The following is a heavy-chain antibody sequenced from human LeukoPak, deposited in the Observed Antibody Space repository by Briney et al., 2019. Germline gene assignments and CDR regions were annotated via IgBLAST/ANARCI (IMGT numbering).Heavy chain of an antibody. J-gene: IGHJ5*02. D-gene: IGHD6-13*01. CDR3: AREQQLRSWFDP. CDR1: GYTFTSYD. Sequence: GASVKVSCKASGYTFTSYDINWVRQATGQGLEWMGWMNPNSGNTNYAQKLQGRVTMTTDTSTSTAYMELRSLRSDDTAVYYCAREQQLRSWFDPWGQGTLVTVSS. V-gene: IGHV1-18*01. CDR2: MNPNSGNT.